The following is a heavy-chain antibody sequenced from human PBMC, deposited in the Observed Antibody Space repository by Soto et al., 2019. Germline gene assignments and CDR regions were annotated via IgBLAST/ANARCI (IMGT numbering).Heavy chain of an antibody. J-gene: IGHJ3*02. V-gene: IGHV3-30*18. Sequence: GGSLRLSCAASGFTFSSYGMHWVRQAPGKGLEWVAVISYDGSNKYYADSVKGRFTISRDNSKNTLYRQMNSLRAEDTAVYYCAKSRDSSGRDAFDIWGQGTMVTVSS. CDR1: GFTFSSYG. D-gene: IGHD3-22*01. CDR2: ISYDGSNK. CDR3: AKSRDSSGRDAFDI.